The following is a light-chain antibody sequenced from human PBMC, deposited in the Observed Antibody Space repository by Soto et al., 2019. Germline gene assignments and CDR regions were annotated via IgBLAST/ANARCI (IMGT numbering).Light chain of an antibody. CDR3: QQYYLTPPLHT. V-gene: IGKV4-1*01. Sequence: DIVMTQSPDSLAVSLGERATINCKSSQSVLSSSNNKNYLAWYQQKPGQPPKLLIYWASTRESGVPDRFSGSGSGADFTLTISSLQAEDVAVYYCQQYYLTPPLHTFGQGTKLEIK. CDR1: QSVLSSSNNKNY. CDR2: WAS. J-gene: IGKJ2*01.